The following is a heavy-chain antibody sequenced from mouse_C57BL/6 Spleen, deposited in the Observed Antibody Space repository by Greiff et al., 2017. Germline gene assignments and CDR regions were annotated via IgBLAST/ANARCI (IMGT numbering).Heavy chain of an antibody. CDR2: IDPETGGT. D-gene: IGHD4-1*01. CDR3: TRSWDAWGAY. J-gene: IGHJ3*01. CDR1: GYTFTDYE. V-gene: IGHV1-15*01. Sequence: QVQLQQSGAELVRPGASVTLSCKASGYTFTDYEMHWVKQTPVHGLEWIGAIDPETGGTAYNQKFKGKAILTADKSSSTAYMELRSLTSEDSAVYYCTRSWDAWGAYWGQETLVTVSA.